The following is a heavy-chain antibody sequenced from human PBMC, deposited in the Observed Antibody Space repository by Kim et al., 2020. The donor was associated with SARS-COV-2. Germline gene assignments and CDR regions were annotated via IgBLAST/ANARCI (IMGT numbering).Heavy chain of an antibody. CDR1: GFTFSSYA. J-gene: IGHJ4*02. CDR3: ASSTLFLWGSYGYFDY. Sequence: GGSLRLSCAASGFTFSSYAMSWVRQAPGKGLEWVSAISGSGGSTYYADSVKGRFTISRDNSKNTLYLQMNSLRAEDTAVYYCASSTLFLWGSYGYFDYWGQGTLVTVSS. V-gene: IGHV3-23*01. D-gene: IGHD3-16*01. CDR2: ISGSGGST.